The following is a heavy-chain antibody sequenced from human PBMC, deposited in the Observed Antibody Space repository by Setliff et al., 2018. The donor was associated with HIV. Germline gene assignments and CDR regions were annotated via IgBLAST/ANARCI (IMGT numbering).Heavy chain of an antibody. J-gene: IGHJ4*02. V-gene: IGHV3-30*01. D-gene: IGHD5-12*01. CDR1: GSISSSYA. Sequence: GGSLRLSCAASGSISSSYAMHWVRQAPGKGLEWVAVMSYDGNNKYYADSVKGRFTISRDNSKNTLFLQMNSLRPEDTAVYYCASYRKAERWLQLGGNFDYWGQGTLVTVSS. CDR2: MSYDGNNK. CDR3: ASYRKAERWLQLGGNFDY.